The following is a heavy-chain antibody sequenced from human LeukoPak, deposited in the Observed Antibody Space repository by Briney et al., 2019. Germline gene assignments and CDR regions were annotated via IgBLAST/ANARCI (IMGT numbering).Heavy chain of an antibody. CDR3: ARGVVGATTGAYSFDY. V-gene: IGHV1-69*13. Sequence: SVTVSCKASGGTFSSYAISWVRQAPGQGLEWMGGIIPIFGTANYAQKFQGRVTIIADESTSTAYMELSSLRSEDTAVYYCARGVVGATTGAYSFDYWGRGTLVTISS. CDR1: GGTFSSYA. J-gene: IGHJ4*02. D-gene: IGHD1-26*01. CDR2: IIPIFGTA.